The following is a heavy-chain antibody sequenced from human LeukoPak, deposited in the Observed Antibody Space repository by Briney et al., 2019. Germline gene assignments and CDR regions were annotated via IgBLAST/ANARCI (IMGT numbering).Heavy chain of an antibody. J-gene: IGHJ4*02. V-gene: IGHV3-21*01. CDR1: GFTFSSYS. CDR3: ARAKPNMVRGVIISTPFDY. Sequence: PGGSLRLSCAASGFTFSSYSMNWVRQAPGKGLEWVSSISSSSSYIYYADSVKGRFTISRDNAKNSLYLQMNSLRAEDTAVYYCARAKPNMVRGVIISTPFDYWGQGTLVTVSS. CDR2: ISSSSSYI. D-gene: IGHD3-10*01.